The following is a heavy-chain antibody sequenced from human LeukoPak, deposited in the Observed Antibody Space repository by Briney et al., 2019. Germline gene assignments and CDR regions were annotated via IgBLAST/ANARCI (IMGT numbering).Heavy chain of an antibody. CDR1: GGSISSSSYY. V-gene: IGHV4-61*05. D-gene: IGHD7-27*01. Sequence: SETLSLTCTVSGGSISSSSYYWSWIRQPSGKGLEWIAYIYYSGSRNYNSSLRSRATISVDTSKNQFSLKLTSVTAADTAVYYCARRTGNAFDIWGQGTMVTVSS. CDR2: IYYSGSR. J-gene: IGHJ3*02. CDR3: ARRTGNAFDI.